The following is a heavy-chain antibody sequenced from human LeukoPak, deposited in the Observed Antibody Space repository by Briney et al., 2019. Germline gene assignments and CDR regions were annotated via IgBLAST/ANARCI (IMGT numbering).Heavy chain of an antibody. J-gene: IGHJ5*01. D-gene: IGHD2-15*01. CDR2: IFRTGST. Sequence: PSETLSLTCTVSGGSIGSSSYYWGWIRQPPGKGLVWIGSIFRTGSTYYTASLKSRVSISVDTSKNHFVLNLTSVTAADTAVYFCARDIASCTHTTCYDIRFDSWGQGTLVTVSS. V-gene: IGHV4-39*02. CDR1: GGSIGSSSYY. CDR3: ARDIASCTHTTCYDIRFDS.